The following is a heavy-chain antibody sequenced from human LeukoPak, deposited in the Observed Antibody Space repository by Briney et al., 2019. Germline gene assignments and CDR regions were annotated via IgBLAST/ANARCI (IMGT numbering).Heavy chain of an antibody. CDR3: ARVIDSYYYYGMDV. Sequence: SGGSLRLSCAAAGFTVSSNYMSWARQAPGKGLEWVSVIYSGGSTYYADSVKGRFTLSRDNSKNTLYLQMNSLRAEDTAVYYCARVIDSYYYYGMDVWGQGTTVTVSS. D-gene: IGHD2-21*01. CDR2: IYSGGST. J-gene: IGHJ6*02. V-gene: IGHV3-66*01. CDR1: GFTVSSNY.